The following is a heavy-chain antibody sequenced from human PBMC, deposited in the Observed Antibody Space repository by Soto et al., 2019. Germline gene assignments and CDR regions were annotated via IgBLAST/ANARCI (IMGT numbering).Heavy chain of an antibody. CDR1: GFTFSSYS. V-gene: IGHV3-21*01. CDR2: INPNSRNM. CDR3: ARHETRLTGDGFDI. J-gene: IGHJ3*02. Sequence: EVQLLESGGGLVNPGGSLRLSRSASGFTFSSYSMDWVRQAPGKGLEWVASINPNSRNMFYADSVRGRFTIFRDYAKNSLHLQMNGLGVEDTGVYYCARHETRLTGDGFDIWGQGTLVTVSS. D-gene: IGHD7-27*01.